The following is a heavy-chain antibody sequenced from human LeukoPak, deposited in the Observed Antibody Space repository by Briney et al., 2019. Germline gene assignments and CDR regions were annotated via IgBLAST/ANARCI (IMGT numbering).Heavy chain of an antibody. CDR3: ARETVAGTFDS. CDR1: GFTLNDYY. D-gene: IGHD6-19*01. CDR2: IGSSDNIK. J-gene: IGHJ4*02. Sequence: PGGSLRLSCAASGFTLNDYYMSWIRQAPGKGLEWVSDIGSSDNIKSYADSLKGRFTIPRDIATNSLFLQMNSLRAEDTAVYYCARETVAGTFDSWGQGALVTVSS. V-gene: IGHV3-11*01.